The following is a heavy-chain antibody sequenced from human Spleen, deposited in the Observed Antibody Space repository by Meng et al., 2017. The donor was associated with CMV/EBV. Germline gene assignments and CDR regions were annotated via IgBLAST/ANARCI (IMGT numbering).Heavy chain of an antibody. Sequence: GESLKISCAASGFTVSNNYMSWVRQVPGKGLEWVSLLYSGGSTYYADSVKGRFTISRDRSKNTLYLDMNSLRAEDTAVYYCARATHIPHWFDSWGQGALVTVSS. CDR3: ARATHIPHWFDS. D-gene: IGHD2-21*01. V-gene: IGHV3-53*01. J-gene: IGHJ5*01. CDR2: LYSGGST. CDR1: GFTVSNNY.